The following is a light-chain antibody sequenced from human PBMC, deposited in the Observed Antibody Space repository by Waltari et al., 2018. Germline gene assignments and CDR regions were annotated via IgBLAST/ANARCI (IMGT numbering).Light chain of an antibody. CDR2: DTS. J-gene: IGKJ1*01. CDR1: QSVGRS. V-gene: IGKV3-20*01. Sequence: VLPQPPGALSLSPGARATLSCRASQSVGRSLAWYQQKPGQAPRLLIYDTSSRATGTPGRFSGSGSGTDFSLAISSLEPEDFAVYFCQHYVNLPVTFGQGTKVEI. CDR3: QHYVNLPVT.